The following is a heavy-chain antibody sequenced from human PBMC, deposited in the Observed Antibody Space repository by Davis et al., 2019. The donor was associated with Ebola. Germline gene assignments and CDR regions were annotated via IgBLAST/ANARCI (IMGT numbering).Heavy chain of an antibody. CDR3: ATDRNWDFDY. CDR1: GFTVSSKY. J-gene: IGHJ4*02. Sequence: PGGSLRLSCAASGFTVSSKYMSWIRQAPGKGLEWVSYISSSGSTIYYADSVKGQFTISRDNAKNSLYLQMNSLRAEDTAVYYCATDRNWDFDYWGQGTLVTVSS. V-gene: IGHV3-11*04. D-gene: IGHD7-27*01. CDR2: ISSSGSTI.